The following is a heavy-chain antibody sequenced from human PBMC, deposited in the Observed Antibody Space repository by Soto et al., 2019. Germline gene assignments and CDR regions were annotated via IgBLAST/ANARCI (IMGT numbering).Heavy chain of an antibody. Sequence: GGSLRLSCAASGFTFDNYAMGWVRQAPGKGLEWVSVISGRSGSAFYADSVRGRFAISRDNSQKTLYLQMNNLGAEDAATYYCAKSAGLYFDNSGSYRYFDCWGQGTLVTVSS. J-gene: IGHJ4*02. CDR1: GFTFDNYA. CDR2: ISGRSGSA. D-gene: IGHD3-22*01. V-gene: IGHV3-23*01. CDR3: AKSAGLYFDNSGSYRYFDC.